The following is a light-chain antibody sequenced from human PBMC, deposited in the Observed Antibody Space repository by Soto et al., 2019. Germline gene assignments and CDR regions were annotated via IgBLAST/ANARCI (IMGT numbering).Light chain of an antibody. CDR3: SSYTTARTYV. CDR1: SSDVGGYDY. V-gene: IGLV2-14*01. CDR2: EVT. J-gene: IGLJ1*01. Sequence: QSALTQPASVSGSPGQSITISYTGTSSDVGGYDYVSWYQQHPDKAPKFMIYEVTNRPSGVSHRFSGSKSGNTASLTISGLQAEDEADYYCSSYTTARTYVFGTGTKVTVL.